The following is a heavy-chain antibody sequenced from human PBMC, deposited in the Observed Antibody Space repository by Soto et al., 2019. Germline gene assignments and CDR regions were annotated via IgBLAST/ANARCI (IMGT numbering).Heavy chain of an antibody. Sequence: QVQLLQSGAEVKKPGASVKVSCKASGFTFSAYDIYWVRQAPGQGLEWIGWINPNSGGTNNAQKFQGRVTMTRDTSTSTVYMELSALIPDDTAVYYCARSLLDEYSSSWRSAYYGMDVWGQGTTVTVSS. CDR1: GFTFSAYD. D-gene: IGHD6-13*01. V-gene: IGHV1-2*02. CDR3: ARSLLDEYSSSWRSAYYGMDV. J-gene: IGHJ6*02. CDR2: INPNSGGT.